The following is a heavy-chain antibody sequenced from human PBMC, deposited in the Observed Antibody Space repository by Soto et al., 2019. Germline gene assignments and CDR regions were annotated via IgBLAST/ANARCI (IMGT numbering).Heavy chain of an antibody. Sequence: GSLRLSCAASGFTFSDHYMDWVRQAPGKGLEWVANINEDGSEKYYVDSAKGRFTISRDNAKNSLYLQMSSLRAEDTAVYYCARDLFDYWGQGTLVTVSS. CDR3: ARDLFDY. V-gene: IGHV3-7*01. J-gene: IGHJ4*02. CDR1: GFTFSDHY. CDR2: INEDGSEK.